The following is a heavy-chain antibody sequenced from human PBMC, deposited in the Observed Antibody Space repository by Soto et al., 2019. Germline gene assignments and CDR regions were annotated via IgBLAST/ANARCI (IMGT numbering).Heavy chain of an antibody. CDR3: AKDRFKGTGIQLWLLLDY. D-gene: IGHD5-18*01. J-gene: IGHJ4*02. CDR1: GFTFSSYA. CDR2: ISGSGGST. Sequence: GGSLRLSCAASGFTFSSYAMSWVRQAPGKGLEWVSAISGSGGSTYYADSVKGRFTISRDNSKNTLYLQMNSLRAEDTAVYYCAKDRFKGTGIQLWLLLDYWGQGTLVTVSS. V-gene: IGHV3-23*01.